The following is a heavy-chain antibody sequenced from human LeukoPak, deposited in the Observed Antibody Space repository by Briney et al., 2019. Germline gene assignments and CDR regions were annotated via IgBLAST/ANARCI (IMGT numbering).Heavy chain of an antibody. CDR2: IIPIFGTA. Sequence: SVKVSCKASGYTFTGYYMHWVRQAPGQGLEWMGWIIPIFGTANYAQKFQGRVTITADKSTSTAYMELSSLRSEDTAVYYCARDFYYDSSGYYYFDYWGQGTLVTVSS. CDR1: GYTFTGYY. J-gene: IGHJ4*02. D-gene: IGHD3-22*01. CDR3: ARDFYYDSSGYYYFDY. V-gene: IGHV1-69*06.